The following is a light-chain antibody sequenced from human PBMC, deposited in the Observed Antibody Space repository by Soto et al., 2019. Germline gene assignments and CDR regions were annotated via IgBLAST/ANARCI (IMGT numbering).Light chain of an antibody. CDR1: QSVSSSF. CDR2: GAS. Sequence: EIVLTQSPGTLSLSPGERATLSCRASQSVSSSFLAWYQQKPGQAPRLLIYGASSRATGIPDRLSGSGSGTDFPLTISGLEPEAFAVYYCQQYGSSPWTFGQGTKVEIK. J-gene: IGKJ1*01. CDR3: QQYGSSPWT. V-gene: IGKV3-20*01.